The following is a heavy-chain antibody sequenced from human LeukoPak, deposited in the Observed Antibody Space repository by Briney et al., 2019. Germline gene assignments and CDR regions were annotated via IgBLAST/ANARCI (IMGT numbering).Heavy chain of an antibody. Sequence: ASVKVSCKASGYTFTSYAMHWVRQAPGQRLEWMGWINTGNGNTKYSQEFQGRVTITRDTSASTAYMELSSLRSDDTAVYYCARDTAMAKGNYYYDYWGQGTLVTVSS. CDR1: GYTFTSYA. V-gene: IGHV1-3*04. CDR3: ARDTAMAKGNYYYDY. J-gene: IGHJ4*02. CDR2: INTGNGNT. D-gene: IGHD5-18*01.